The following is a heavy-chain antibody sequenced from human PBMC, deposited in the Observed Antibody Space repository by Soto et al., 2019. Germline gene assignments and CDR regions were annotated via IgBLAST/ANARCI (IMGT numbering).Heavy chain of an antibody. CDR1: GFTFSSYW. CDR3: ARDGVISGRGGDALEL. Sequence: EVQLVESGGGLVQPGGSLRLSCAASGFTFSSYWMSWVRQAPGKGLEWVANIKQDGSEKYYVDSVKGRFTISRDNAKNSLNLQMNSLSVWETAVDYCARDGVISGRGGDALELWGQGTMVTVSS. V-gene: IGHV3-7*01. J-gene: IGHJ3*01. D-gene: IGHD1-20*01. CDR2: IKQDGSEK.